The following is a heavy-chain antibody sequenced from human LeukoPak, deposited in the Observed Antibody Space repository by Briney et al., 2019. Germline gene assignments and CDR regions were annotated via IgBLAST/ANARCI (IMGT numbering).Heavy chain of an antibody. CDR2: IWYDGGYK. CDR1: GFTFSDYG. J-gene: IGHJ4*02. Sequence: GASLRLSCAASGFTFSDYGMHWVRQAPGKGLEWVAGIWYDGGYKYYADSVKGRFTISRDTSKNTLFMQMDSLRAEDTTVYCCARNYYYSSGYQGATFNYGGWGNVTTVS. CDR3: ARNYYYSSGYQGATFNY. D-gene: IGHD3-22*01. V-gene: IGHV3-33*01.